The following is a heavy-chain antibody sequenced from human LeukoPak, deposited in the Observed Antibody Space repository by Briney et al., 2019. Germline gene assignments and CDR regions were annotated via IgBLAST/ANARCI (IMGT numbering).Heavy chain of an antibody. Sequence: SQTLSPTCTVSGGSISSGGYYWSWIRQHPGKGLEWIGYIYYSGSTYYNPSLKSRVTISVDTSKNQFSLKLSSVTAADTAVYYCARAHRSNGDPNWFDPWGQGTLVTVSS. CDR1: GGSISSGGYY. CDR2: IYYSGST. D-gene: IGHD7-27*01. CDR3: ARAHRSNGDPNWFDP. J-gene: IGHJ5*02. V-gene: IGHV4-31*03.